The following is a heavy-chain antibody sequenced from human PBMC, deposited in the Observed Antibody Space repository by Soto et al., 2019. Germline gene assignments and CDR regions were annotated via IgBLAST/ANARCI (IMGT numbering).Heavy chain of an antibody. Sequence: SETLSLTCTVSGGSVSSGSYYWSWIRQPPGKGLEWIGYIYYSGSTNYNPSLKSRVTISVDTSKNQFSLKLSSVTAADTAVYYCARGPYFYWGQGTLVTVSS. V-gene: IGHV4-61*01. CDR3: ARGPYFY. CDR2: IYYSGST. D-gene: IGHD3-10*01. J-gene: IGHJ4*02. CDR1: GGSVSSGSYY.